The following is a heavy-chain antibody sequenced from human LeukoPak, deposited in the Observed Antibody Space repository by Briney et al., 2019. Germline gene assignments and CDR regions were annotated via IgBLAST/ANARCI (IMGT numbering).Heavy chain of an antibody. CDR2: TDTSGNYI. V-gene: IGHV3-21*01. D-gene: IGHD3-10*01. CDR3: ARGRSITLLRGVAMSDGFDI. Sequence: RGGSLRLSCAASGFTFSNYGMNWARQARGKGLEWVSFTDTSGNYIYYGDSVKGRFTISRDNAKNLVFLQMNGLRAEDTAVYYCARGRSITLLRGVAMSDGFDIWGQGAMVAVSS. CDR1: GFTFSNYG. J-gene: IGHJ3*02.